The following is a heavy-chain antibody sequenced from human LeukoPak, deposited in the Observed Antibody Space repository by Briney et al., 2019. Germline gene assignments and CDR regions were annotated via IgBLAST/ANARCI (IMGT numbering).Heavy chain of an antibody. CDR1: GGSISSGDYY. D-gene: IGHD6-13*01. J-gene: IGHJ5*02. CDR2: IYYSGST. CDR3: AREGPIAAAGPNNWFDP. Sequence: PSETLSLTCTVSGGSISSGDYYWSWIRQPPGKGLEWIGYIYYSGSTYYNPSLKSRVTISVDTSKNQFSLKLSSVTAADTAVYYCAREGPIAAAGPNNWFDPWGQGTLVTVSS. V-gene: IGHV4-30-4*01.